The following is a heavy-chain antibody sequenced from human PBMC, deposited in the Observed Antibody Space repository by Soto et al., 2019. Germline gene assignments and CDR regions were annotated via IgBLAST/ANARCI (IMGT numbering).Heavy chain of an antibody. CDR1: EFSLSSYG. CDR3: AKDRVQSSGFYYYHGMEV. CDR2: ISSGGSNR. D-gene: IGHD5-18*01. Sequence: QVQLVESGGGVVQPGRSLRLSCVVSEFSLSSYGMHWVRQAPGKGLEWVAVISSGGSNRYYADSVKGRFTISKDTSKKTRFLQMNGLRAEDTALYYCAKDRVQSSGFYYYHGMEVWGHGTTVTVS. J-gene: IGHJ6*02. V-gene: IGHV3-30*18.